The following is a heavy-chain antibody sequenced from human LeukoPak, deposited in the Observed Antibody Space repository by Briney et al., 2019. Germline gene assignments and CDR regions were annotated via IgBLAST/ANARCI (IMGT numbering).Heavy chain of an antibody. CDR1: GYTLTELS. V-gene: IGHV1-24*01. CDR3: ATSPLGKLRFLEWLRFDY. D-gene: IGHD3-3*01. J-gene: IGHJ4*02. CDR2: FDPEDGET. Sequence: GASVKVSCKVPGYTLTELSMHWVRQAPGKGLEWMGGFDPEDGETIYAQKFQGRVTMTEDTSTDTAYMELSSLRSEDTAVYYCATSPLGKLRFLEWLRFDYWGQGTLVTVSS.